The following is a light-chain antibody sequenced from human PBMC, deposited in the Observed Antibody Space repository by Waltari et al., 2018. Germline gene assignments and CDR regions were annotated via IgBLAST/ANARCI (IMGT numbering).Light chain of an antibody. CDR1: QRVLYSSNNKNY. J-gene: IGKJ4*01. V-gene: IGKV4-1*01. CDR3: QQSFT. Sequence: DIVMTQSPDSLAVSLGERATINCKSSQRVLYSSNNKNYLAWYQQKPGQPPKLLIYWASTRESGVPDRFSGSGSGTDFTLTISSLQAEDVAVYYCQQSFTFGGGTKVEIK. CDR2: WAS.